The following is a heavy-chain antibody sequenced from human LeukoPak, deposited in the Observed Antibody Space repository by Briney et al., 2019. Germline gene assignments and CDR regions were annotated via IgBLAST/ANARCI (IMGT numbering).Heavy chain of an antibody. J-gene: IGHJ6*03. CDR1: GYSISSSNW. V-gene: IGHV4-28*05. D-gene: IGHD3-3*01. CDR2: IYYSGSI. Sequence: SETLSLTCAVSGYSISSSNWWGWIRQPPGKGLEWIGYIYYSGSIYYNPSLKSRVTMSVDTSKNQFSLKLISVTAVDTAVYYCARKSVGRYDFWFMDVWGKGTTVTVSS. CDR3: ARKSVGRYDFWFMDV.